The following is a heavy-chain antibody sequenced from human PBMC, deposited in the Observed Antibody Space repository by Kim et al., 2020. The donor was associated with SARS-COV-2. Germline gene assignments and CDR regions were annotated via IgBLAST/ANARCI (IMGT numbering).Heavy chain of an antibody. CDR3: ARDMPVTGAFYYYYGMDV. J-gene: IGHJ6*02. Sequence: GGSLRLSCAASGFTFSSYSMNWVRQAPGKGLEWVSYISSSSSTIYYADSVKGRFTISRDNAKNSLYLQMNSLRDEDTAVYYCARDMPVTGAFYYYYGMDVWGQGTTVTVSS. D-gene: IGHD7-27*01. CDR2: ISSSSSTI. V-gene: IGHV3-48*02. CDR1: GFTFSSYS.